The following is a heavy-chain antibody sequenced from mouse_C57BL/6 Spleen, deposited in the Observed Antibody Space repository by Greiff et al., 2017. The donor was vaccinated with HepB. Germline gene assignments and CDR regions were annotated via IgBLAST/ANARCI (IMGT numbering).Heavy chain of an antibody. CDR3: ARRDWDTRGSSWVDY. J-gene: IGHJ2*01. V-gene: IGHV1-59*01. CDR2: IDPSDSYT. Sequence: VQLQQPGAELVRPGTSVKLSCKASGYTFTSYWMHWVKQRPGQGLEWIGVIDPSDSYTNYNQKFKGKATLTVDTSSSTAYMQLSSLTSEDSAVYYCARRDWDTRGSSWVDYWGQGTTLTVSS. D-gene: IGHD1-1*01. CDR1: GYTFTSYW.